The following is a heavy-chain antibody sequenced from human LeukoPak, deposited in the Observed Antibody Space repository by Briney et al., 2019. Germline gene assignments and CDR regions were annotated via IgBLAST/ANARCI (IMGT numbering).Heavy chain of an antibody. CDR3: ARGNRRNFFDY. D-gene: IGHD3-16*02. Sequence: PSETLSLTCAVYGGSFSGYYWSWIHQPPGKGLEWIGEINHSGSTNYNPSLKSRVTISVDTSKNQFSLKLSSVTAADTAVYYCARGNRRNFFDYWGQGTLVTVSS. J-gene: IGHJ4*02. CDR2: INHSGST. V-gene: IGHV4-34*01. CDR1: GGSFSGYY.